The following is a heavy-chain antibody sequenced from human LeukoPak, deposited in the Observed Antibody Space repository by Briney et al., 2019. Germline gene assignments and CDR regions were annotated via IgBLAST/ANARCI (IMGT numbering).Heavy chain of an antibody. CDR3: AREWYSSSWLYFDY. D-gene: IGHD6-13*01. Sequence: SETLSLTCTVSGGSISSYYWSWIRQPAGKGLEWIGRIYTSGSTNYNPSLKSRVTMSVDTSKNQFSLKLSSVTAADTAVYYCAREWYSSSWLYFDYWAQETLVTVPS. J-gene: IGHJ4*02. V-gene: IGHV4-4*07. CDR2: IYTSGST. CDR1: GGSISSYY.